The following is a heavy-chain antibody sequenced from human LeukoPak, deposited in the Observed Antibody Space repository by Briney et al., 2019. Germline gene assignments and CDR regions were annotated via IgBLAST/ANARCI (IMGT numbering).Heavy chain of an antibody. Sequence: SVKVSCKVSGGTFSSYAISWVRQDPAQGIEWMGGSIPIFVTATYAQKFQSRVTITADESTSSAYIWLSSLRSPHTPVSISARVRTDYGGFDYWGQGSLVTVSS. J-gene: IGHJ4*02. CDR2: SIPIFVTA. V-gene: IGHV1-69*01. CDR1: GGTFSSYA. D-gene: IGHD4-23*01. CDR3: ARVRTDYGGFDY.